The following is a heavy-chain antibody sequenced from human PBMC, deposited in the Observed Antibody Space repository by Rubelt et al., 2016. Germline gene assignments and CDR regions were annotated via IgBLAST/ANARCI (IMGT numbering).Heavy chain of an antibody. V-gene: IGHV3-7*03. CDR3: ARGRDAVFPNSRILDY. J-gene: IGHJ4*02. Sequence: GSGKGLEWVANIKQDGSEKYYVDSVKGRFTISRDNSKNSLYLQMHSLRAEDTALYYCARGRDAVFPNSRILDYWGQGALVTVSS. D-gene: IGHD5-24*01. CDR2: IKQDGSEK.